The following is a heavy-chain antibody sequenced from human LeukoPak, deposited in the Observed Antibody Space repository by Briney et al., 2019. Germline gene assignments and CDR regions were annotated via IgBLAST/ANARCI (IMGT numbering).Heavy chain of an antibody. CDR2: IYTSGST. J-gene: IGHJ3*02. CDR1: GGSISSYY. D-gene: IGHD1-1*01. V-gene: IGHV4-4*07. Sequence: PSETLSLTCTVSGGSISSYYWSWIRQPAGKGLEWIGRIYTSGSTNYNPSLKSRVTMSVDTSKNQFSLKLSSVTAADTAVYYCASAVQLERHDAFDIWGQGTMVTVSS. CDR3: ASAVQLERHDAFDI.